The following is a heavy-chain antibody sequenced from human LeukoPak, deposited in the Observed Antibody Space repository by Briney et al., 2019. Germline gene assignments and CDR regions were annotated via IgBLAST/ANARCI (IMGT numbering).Heavy chain of an antibody. D-gene: IGHD5-12*01. CDR2: MSFDGSQ. V-gene: IGHV3-30*03. J-gene: IGHJ3*02. CDR3: AREGHTSGFCGSFDI. Sequence: WGAPRIPLALSWRPLSFPILHWGRRAPGKGAGGGAGMSFDGSQYYVESVKGRFTISRDNSGNTVYLHMTSLRPEDTAVYFCAREGHTSGFCGSFDIWGQGTTVTISS. CDR1: WRPLSFPI.